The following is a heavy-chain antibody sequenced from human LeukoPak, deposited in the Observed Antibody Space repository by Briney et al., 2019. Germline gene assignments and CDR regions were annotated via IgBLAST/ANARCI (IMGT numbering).Heavy chain of an antibody. J-gene: IGHJ4*02. CDR1: GGSISSYY. D-gene: IGHD5-24*01. CDR2: IYYSGST. Sequence: TETLSLTCTVSGGSISSYYWSWIRQPPGKGLEWIGYIYYSGSTNYNPSLKSRVTISVDTSKNQFSLKLSSVTAADTAVYYCARVGEMALDYWGQGTLVTVSS. V-gene: IGHV4-59*01. CDR3: ARVGEMALDY.